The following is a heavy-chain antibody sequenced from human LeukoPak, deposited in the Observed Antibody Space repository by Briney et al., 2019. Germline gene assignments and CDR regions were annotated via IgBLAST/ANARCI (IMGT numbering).Heavy chain of an antibody. J-gene: IGHJ4*02. Sequence: PGGSLRLSCAASGFTFSSYWMHWVRQTPGKGLVWVSRIESDGSTIYADSVRGRFTISRDNAKNSLYLQMNSLRAEDTAVYYCARLREIPVFGVVTKSTSYFDYWGQGTLVTVSS. V-gene: IGHV3-74*01. CDR2: IESDGST. D-gene: IGHD3-3*01. CDR1: GFTFSSYW. CDR3: ARLREIPVFGVVTKSTSYFDY.